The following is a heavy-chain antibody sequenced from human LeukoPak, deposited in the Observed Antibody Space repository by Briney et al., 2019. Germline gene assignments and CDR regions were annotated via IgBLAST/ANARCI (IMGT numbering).Heavy chain of an antibody. CDR2: ISSSSEYR. D-gene: IGHD4-23*01. J-gene: IGHJ4*02. Sequence: LGGSLRLSCTASGFTFSDYSMNWVRQAPGKGLEWASGISSSSEYRHYADSLKGRFTISRDNAKNSLYLQINSLRAEDTAVYYCAKVRWNYYFDYWGQGTLVTVSS. V-gene: IGHV3-21*01. CDR1: GFTFSDYS. CDR3: AKVRWNYYFDY.